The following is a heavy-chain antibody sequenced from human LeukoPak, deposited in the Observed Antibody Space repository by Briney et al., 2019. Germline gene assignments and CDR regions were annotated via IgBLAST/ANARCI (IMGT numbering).Heavy chain of an antibody. V-gene: IGHV4-28*01. CDR2: IYYSGST. CDR1: GYSISSRNW. Sequence: TSETLSLTCAVSGYSISSRNWWGWIRQPPGKGLEWIGYIYYSGSTYHNPSLKSRVTMSIDTSKNQFSLKLKSVTAVDTAVYYCARTGSTVTMLYPFDHWGQGTLVTVSS. J-gene: IGHJ4*02. D-gene: IGHD4-17*01. CDR3: ARTGSTVTMLYPFDH.